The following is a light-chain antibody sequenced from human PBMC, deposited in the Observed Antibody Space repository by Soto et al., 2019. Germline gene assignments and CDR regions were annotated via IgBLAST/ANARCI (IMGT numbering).Light chain of an antibody. CDR3: LRYGDSPPAYT. V-gene: IGKV3-20*01. J-gene: IGKJ2*01. CDR2: GAS. Sequence: EIVLTQSPGTVSLSPGERATLSCRASQSVSSRNLAWYRQKPGQAPSLLIFGASNRATGIPDRFSGSGSGTDFTLTISRLEPEDSAVYYCLRYGDSPPAYTFGQGTKLEIK. CDR1: QSVSSRN.